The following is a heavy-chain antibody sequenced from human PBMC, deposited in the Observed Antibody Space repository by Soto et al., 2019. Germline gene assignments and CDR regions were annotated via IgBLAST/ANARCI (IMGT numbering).Heavy chain of an antibody. D-gene: IGHD6-13*01. Sequence: EVQLLESGGGLVQPGGSLRLSCAASGFTFRSYWMHWVRQAPGKGLVWVSRISPDGSITNYADSVKGRFTISRDNAKNTLFLQMNSLRAEDTAVYYCTREVATVPDYWGQGTLVTVSS. CDR3: TREVATVPDY. CDR1: GFTFRSYW. V-gene: IGHV3-74*01. CDR2: ISPDGSIT. J-gene: IGHJ4*02.